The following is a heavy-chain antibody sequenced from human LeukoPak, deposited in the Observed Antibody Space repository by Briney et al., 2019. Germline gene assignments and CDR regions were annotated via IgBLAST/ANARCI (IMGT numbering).Heavy chain of an antibody. CDR3: AGAYYYYYMDV. J-gene: IGHJ6*03. CDR2: INTDGSST. CDR1: GFTFSSYW. Sequence: GGSLRLSCAASGFTFSSYWMHWVRQAPGKGLVWVSRINTDGSSTSYADSVKGRFTISRDNAKNTLYLQMNSLRAEDTAVYYCAGAYYYYYMDVWGKGTTVTVSS. V-gene: IGHV3-74*01.